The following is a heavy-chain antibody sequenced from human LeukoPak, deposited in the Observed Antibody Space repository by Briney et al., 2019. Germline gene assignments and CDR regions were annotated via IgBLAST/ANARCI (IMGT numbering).Heavy chain of an antibody. Sequence: SETLSLTCTVSGGSISSGDYYWSWIRQPPGKGLEWIGYIYYSGSTYYNPSLKSRVTISVDTSKNQFSLKLSSVTAADTAVYYCARHLTNYYHYFDYWGQGTLVTVSS. CDR3: ARHLTNYYHYFDY. CDR2: IYYSGST. D-gene: IGHD3-22*01. J-gene: IGHJ4*02. CDR1: GGSISSGDYY. V-gene: IGHV4-30-4*01.